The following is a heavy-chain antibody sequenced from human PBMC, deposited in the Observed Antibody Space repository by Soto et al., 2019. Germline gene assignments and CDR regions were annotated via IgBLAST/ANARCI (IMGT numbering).Heavy chain of an antibody. D-gene: IGHD3-16*02. CDR3: ARVRTSGELTSLY. CDR2: IGVSGDTT. J-gene: IGHJ4*02. Sequence: EVQLLESGGGLVQPGGSLRLSCAASGFTFSSYAMSWVRQAPGKGVEWVSAIGVSGDTTYYANSVKGRFTISRDNPKNTLHLQMASLRAEEPAVYYCARVRTSGELTSLYWGQATLVTVSS. V-gene: IGHV3-23*01. CDR1: GFTFSSYA.